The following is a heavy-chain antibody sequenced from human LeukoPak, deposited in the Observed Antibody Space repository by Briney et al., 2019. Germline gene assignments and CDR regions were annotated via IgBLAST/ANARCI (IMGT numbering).Heavy chain of an antibody. CDR1: GFTFDTYK. D-gene: IGHD5-24*01. Sequence: QAGGSLRLSCAASGFTFDTYKMHWVRQAPGKGLEYVSGINNNGDSTYYVTSVRGRFTISRDNIRNTLYLQMGSLRAEDTAVYYCARSSVVMTTIFAEYFDHWCRGTLVSVSS. V-gene: IGHV3-64*01. J-gene: IGHJ1*01. CDR2: INNNGDST. CDR3: ARSSVVMTTIFAEYFDH.